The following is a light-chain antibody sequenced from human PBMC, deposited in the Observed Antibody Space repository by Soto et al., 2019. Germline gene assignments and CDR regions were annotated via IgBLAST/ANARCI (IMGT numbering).Light chain of an antibody. CDR2: SAS. Sequence: EVVLTQSPGTLSLSPGERVTLSCRASQSVASSYLAWYQQKPGRAPRLLFYSASSRATGIPDRFSGSGSARDYSLTISRLEIDDLAVEYGHHYGSLPETVSQGTNVE. J-gene: IGKJ1*01. CDR3: HHYGSLPET. CDR1: QSVASSY. V-gene: IGKV3-20*01.